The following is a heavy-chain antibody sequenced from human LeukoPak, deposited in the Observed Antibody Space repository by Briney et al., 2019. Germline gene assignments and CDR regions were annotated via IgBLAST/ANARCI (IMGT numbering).Heavy chain of an antibody. CDR3: ARVSGYSGYDSLDY. D-gene: IGHD5-12*01. CDR2: IYYSGST. CDR1: GGSISSYY. V-gene: IGHV4-59*08. J-gene: IGHJ4*02. Sequence: PSETLSLTCTVSGGSISSYYWSWIRQPPGKGLEWIGYIYYSGSTNYNPSLKSRVTISVDTSKNQFSLKLSSVTAADTAVYYCARVSGYSGYDSLDYWGQGTLVTVSS.